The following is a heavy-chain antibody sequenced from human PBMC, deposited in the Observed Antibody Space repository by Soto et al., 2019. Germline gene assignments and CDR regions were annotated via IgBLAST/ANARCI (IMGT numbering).Heavy chain of an antibody. V-gene: IGHV4-34*01. CDR3: ATRITVFGLLIPPFDP. Sequence: SETLSLTCAVYGGSVNDHYWNWIRQPPGKGLEWIGEINHTGGTHYNPSLKSRVTMSVDTSKNQFSLRLSSVTAADTAIYYCATRITVFGLLIPPFDPWGQGTQVTVPQ. D-gene: IGHD3-3*01. J-gene: IGHJ5*02. CDR2: INHTGGT. CDR1: GGSVNDHY.